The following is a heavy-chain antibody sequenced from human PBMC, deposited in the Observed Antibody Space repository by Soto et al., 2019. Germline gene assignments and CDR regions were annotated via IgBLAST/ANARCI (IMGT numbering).Heavy chain of an antibody. CDR2: IYYSGST. CDR3: ARDRVGTYYYYGMDV. Sequence: SETLSLTCTVSGGSISGGGYYWGWIRQQPGKGLEWIGYIYYSGSTYYNPSLKSRVTISVDTSKNQFSLKLSSVTAADTAVYYCARDRVGTYYYYGMDVWGQGTTVTVSS. CDR1: GGSISGGGYY. V-gene: IGHV4-31*03. D-gene: IGHD2-21*02. J-gene: IGHJ6*02.